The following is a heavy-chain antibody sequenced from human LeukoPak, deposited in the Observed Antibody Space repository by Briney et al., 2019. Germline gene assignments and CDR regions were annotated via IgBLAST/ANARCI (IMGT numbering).Heavy chain of an antibody. J-gene: IGHJ4*02. CDR3: ARGRRAAAGKGDY. Sequence: PSETLSLTCAVYGGSFSGYYWSWIRQPPGKGLEWIGEINHSGSTNYNPSLKSRVTISVDTSKNQFSLKLSSVTAADTAVYYCARGRRAAAGKGDYWGQGILVTVSS. CDR1: GGSFSGYY. D-gene: IGHD6-13*01. CDR2: INHSGST. V-gene: IGHV4-34*01.